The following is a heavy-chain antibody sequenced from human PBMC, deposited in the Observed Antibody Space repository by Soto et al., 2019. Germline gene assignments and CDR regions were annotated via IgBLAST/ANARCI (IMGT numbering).Heavy chain of an antibody. CDR2: INPSGGDT. CDR1: GYTFSSYY. Sequence: QVQLVQSGAEVKKPGASVKFSCKASGYTFSSYYIHWVRQAPGQGLEWMGRINPSGGDTRYAQKFQGRVTMTRDTSTSTVYVELSSLTSEDTAVYFCARGGSVVVVTDGFGYWGQGTLVTVSS. CDR3: ARGGSVVVVTDGFGY. J-gene: IGHJ4*02. D-gene: IGHD2-21*02. V-gene: IGHV1-46*01.